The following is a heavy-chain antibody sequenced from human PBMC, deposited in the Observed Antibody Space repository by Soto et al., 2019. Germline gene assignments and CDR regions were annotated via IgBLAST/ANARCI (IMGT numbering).Heavy chain of an antibody. CDR2: IYLDDDK. Sequence: SGPTLVNPTQTLTLTCTFSGFSLNTYGVGVAWVCQPPGKALEWLALIYLDDDKRFSPSLETRLTITKDISKNHVVLTMTNMDPVDTGTYYCAHRPGFSMSFDYWGQGALVTVSS. J-gene: IGHJ4*02. CDR3: AHRPGFSMSFDY. CDR1: GFSLNTYGVG. D-gene: IGHD3-22*01. V-gene: IGHV2-5*02.